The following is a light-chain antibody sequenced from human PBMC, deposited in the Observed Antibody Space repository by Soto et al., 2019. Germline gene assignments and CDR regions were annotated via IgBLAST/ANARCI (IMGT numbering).Light chain of an antibody. CDR1: SSDVGGYNY. Sequence: QSALTQPASVSGYPGQSITISCTGSSSDVGGYNYVTWYQQHPGKAPKLMIYDVSNRPSGVSKRFSGSKSGNTASLTISGLQAEDEADYYCSSYTSSSTGVFGTGTKLTVL. CDR3: SSYTSSSTGV. V-gene: IGLV2-14*01. J-gene: IGLJ1*01. CDR2: DVS.